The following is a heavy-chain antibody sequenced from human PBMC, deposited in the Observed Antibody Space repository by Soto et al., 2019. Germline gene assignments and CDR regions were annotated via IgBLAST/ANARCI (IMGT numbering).Heavy chain of an antibody. CDR2: IVVGSGNT. V-gene: IGHV1-58*01. CDR1: GLTFTSHA. D-gene: IGHD3-22*01. CDR3: AAGAPDYYDSSGYYSDFDY. J-gene: IGHJ4*02. Sequence: SVKVSCKASGLTFTSHAEQWVRQARGQRLEWIGRIVVGSGNTNYGQKFEERVTITRDMSTSTAYMEQSSLRSVDTAVYYCAAGAPDYYDSSGYYSDFDYWGQGTLVTVSS.